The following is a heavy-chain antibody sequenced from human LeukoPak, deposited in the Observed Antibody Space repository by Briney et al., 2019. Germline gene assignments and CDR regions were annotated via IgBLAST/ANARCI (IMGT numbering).Heavy chain of an antibody. CDR1: GISVSNDY. V-gene: IGHV3-53*04. J-gene: IGHJ3*01. CDR2: IYADGYT. Sequence: GGSLRLSCAASGISVSNDYMSWVRQAPGKGLEWVSAIYADGYTRDAASVKGRFSISRHNPKNTVYLQTDNLRPEDTAVYYCARDRRGEKDFDVWGPGTMVTVSS. CDR3: ARDRRGEKDFDV.